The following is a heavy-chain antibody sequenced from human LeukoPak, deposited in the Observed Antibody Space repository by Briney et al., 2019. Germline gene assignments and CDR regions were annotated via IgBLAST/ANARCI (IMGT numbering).Heavy chain of an antibody. V-gene: IGHV3-21*01. CDR1: GFTFSTYP. CDR3: ARGYGDYGKYYFDS. J-gene: IGHJ4*02. D-gene: IGHD4-17*01. Sequence: GGSLRLSCAASGFTFSTYPMNWVRQAPGKGLEWVSSISSGSGYIYYADSVKGRFIISRDNAKNSLYLQMNSLRAEDTAVYYCARGYGDYGKYYFDSWGQGTLVTVTS. CDR2: ISSGSGYI.